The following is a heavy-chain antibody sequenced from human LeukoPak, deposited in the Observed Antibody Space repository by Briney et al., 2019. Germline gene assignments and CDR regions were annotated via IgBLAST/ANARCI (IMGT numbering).Heavy chain of an antibody. J-gene: IGHJ4*02. D-gene: IGHD1-26*01. CDR2: INSDGSST. Sequence: GGSLRLSCAGSGFTFSSYWMHWVRQAPGKGLVWVSRINSDGSSTSYADSVKGRFTISRDNAKNTLYLQMNSLRAEDTAVYYCARDWEAERSGSSEFDYWGQGTLVTVSS. CDR3: ARDWEAERSGSSEFDY. CDR1: GFTFSSYW. V-gene: IGHV3-74*01.